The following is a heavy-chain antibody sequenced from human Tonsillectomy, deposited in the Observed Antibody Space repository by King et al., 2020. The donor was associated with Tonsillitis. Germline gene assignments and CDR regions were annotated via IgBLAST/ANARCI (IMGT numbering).Heavy chain of an antibody. CDR1: GGSVSSGSYY. D-gene: IGHD5-12*01. Sequence: QLQESGPGLVKPSETLSLTCTVSGGSVSSGSYYWSWIRQPPGKGLEWIGYIYYSGSTNYNPSLKSRVTISVDTSKNQFSLKLSSVTAADTAVYYCACIGWLRFSGFDYWGQGTLVTVSS. J-gene: IGHJ4*02. CDR2: IYYSGST. V-gene: IGHV4-61*01. CDR3: ACIGWLRFSGFDY.